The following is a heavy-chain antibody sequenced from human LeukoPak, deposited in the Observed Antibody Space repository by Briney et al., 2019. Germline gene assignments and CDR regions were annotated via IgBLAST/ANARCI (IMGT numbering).Heavy chain of an antibody. CDR2: IGSDVRT. J-gene: IGHJ5*02. D-gene: IGHD3-9*01. Sequence: AGGSLRLSCAASGFTFSSHGMHWVRQAPGKGLEWVSGIGSDVRTHYADSVKGRFIISRDNSKNTLYLQMNSLRAEDTAVYYCAIPGGLRYFDWLPLKTDNWFDPWGQGTLVTVSS. CDR1: GFTFSSHG. CDR3: AIPGGLRYFDWLPLKTDNWFDP. V-gene: IGHV3-NL1*01.